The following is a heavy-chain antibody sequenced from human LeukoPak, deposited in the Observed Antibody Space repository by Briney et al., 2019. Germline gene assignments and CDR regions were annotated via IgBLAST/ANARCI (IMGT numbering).Heavy chain of an antibody. V-gene: IGHV1-8*01. J-gene: IGHJ4*02. CDR1: GYTFTSSD. CDR2: INPKSGRT. CDR3: ARGLSGLAAAGTYDY. D-gene: IGHD6-13*01. Sequence: ASVKVSCKASGYTFTSSDINWVRQATGQGREWMGWINPKSGRTGYAKKFQARVSMTMNTSIRTAYMEVSSLRFEDTAVYYCARGLSGLAAAGTYDYWGQGTLITVSS.